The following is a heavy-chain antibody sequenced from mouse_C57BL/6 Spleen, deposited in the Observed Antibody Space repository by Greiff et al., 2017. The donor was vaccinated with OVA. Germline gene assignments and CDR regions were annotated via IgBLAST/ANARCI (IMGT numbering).Heavy chain of an antibody. CDR1: GYAFSSSW. CDR2: IYPGDGDT. D-gene: IGHD1-1*01. Sequence: QVQLQQSGPELVKPGASVKISCKASGYAFSSSWMNWVKQRPGKGLEWIGRIYPGDGDTNSNGKFKGKATLTADKSSSTAYMQLSSLTSEDSAVYVCARHRGSSYGFAYWGQGTLVTVSA. V-gene: IGHV1-82*01. CDR3: ARHRGSSYGFAY. J-gene: IGHJ3*01.